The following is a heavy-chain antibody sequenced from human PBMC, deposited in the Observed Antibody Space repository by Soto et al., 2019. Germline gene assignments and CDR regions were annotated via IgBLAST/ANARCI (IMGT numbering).Heavy chain of an antibody. J-gene: IGHJ5*02. V-gene: IGHV1-18*01. D-gene: IGHD2-15*01. CDR2: ISAYNGNT. CDR1: GYTFTSYG. CDR3: ARLKCSGGSCYSGWFDP. Sequence: ASVKVSCKGSGYTFTSYGIGWVRQAPGQGLEWMGWISAYNGNTNYAQKLQGRVTMTTDTSTSTAYMELRSLRSDDTAVYYCARLKCSGGSCYSGWFDPWGQGTLVTVSS.